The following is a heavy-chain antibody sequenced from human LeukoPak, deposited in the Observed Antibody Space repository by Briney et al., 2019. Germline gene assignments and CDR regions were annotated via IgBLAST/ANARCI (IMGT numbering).Heavy chain of an antibody. CDR2: INHSAST. V-gene: IGHV4-34*01. D-gene: IGHD3-3*01. CDR3: ARGLEYDFWSGNYSDGFDI. CDR1: GGSFSTYY. Sequence: SETLSLTCAVYGGSFSTYYWTWIRQPPGKGLEWIGEINHSASTNYHPSLKSRVTISVDMSKNQFYLKLSPVTAADTAVYYCARGLEYDFWSGNYSDGFDIWGQGTMVTVSS. J-gene: IGHJ3*02.